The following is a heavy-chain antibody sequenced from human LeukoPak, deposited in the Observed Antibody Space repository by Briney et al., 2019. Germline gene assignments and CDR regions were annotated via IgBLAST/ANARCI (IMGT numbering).Heavy chain of an antibody. CDR1: GGSISSHY. J-gene: IGHJ3*02. CDR2: IYYSGST. CDR3: ARVGVMRAFDI. Sequence: SETLSLTCTVSGGSISSHYWSWIRQPPGKGLEWIGYIYYSGSTNYNPSLKSRVTISVDTSKNQFSLKLSSVTAADTAAYYCARVGVMRAFDIWGQGTMVTVSS. D-gene: IGHD2-21*01. V-gene: IGHV4-59*11.